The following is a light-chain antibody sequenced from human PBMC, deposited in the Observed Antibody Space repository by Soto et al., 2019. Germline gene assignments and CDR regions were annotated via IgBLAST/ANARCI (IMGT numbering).Light chain of an antibody. Sequence: EIVMTQSPDTLSLSPAEGTTLSCRVSQSIRSNLAWYQQRPGQAPRLLMYGASTRADGIPARFTGSGSGTEFTLPISSLQSEDFAVYYCQQYHIWPPWTSGQGTKVDNK. CDR1: QSIRSN. V-gene: IGKV3-15*01. J-gene: IGKJ1*01. CDR2: GAS. CDR3: QQYHIWPPWT.